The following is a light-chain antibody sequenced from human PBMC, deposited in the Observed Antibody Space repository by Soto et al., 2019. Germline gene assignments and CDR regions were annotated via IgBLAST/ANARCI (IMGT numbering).Light chain of an antibody. Sequence: EIVMTQSPATLSVSPGERATLSCRASQSVGTYLAWYQQKPGQAPRLLIYGASTRAAGISPRFSGGGSGTEFTLTISSLQSEDFAVYYCQPCNDWPRTFGQGTKVGIK. CDR3: QPCNDWPRT. V-gene: IGKV3-15*01. J-gene: IGKJ1*01. CDR1: QSVGTY. CDR2: GAS.